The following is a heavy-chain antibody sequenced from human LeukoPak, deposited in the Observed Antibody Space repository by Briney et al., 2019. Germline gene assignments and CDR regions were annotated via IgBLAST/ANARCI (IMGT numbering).Heavy chain of an antibody. CDR1: GDSFSGYY. CDR3: ARPANLWLENDAFDI. Sequence: PWGTLSLSCAVSGDSFSGYYWRWIRHPPGKGLEWLGEINQSGCTNYNPSLKNRVTISVDTSKNQFSLKLSSVTAADTAVYYWARPANLWLENDAFDIWGRGTLVTVSS. V-gene: IGHV4-34*01. J-gene: IGHJ3*02. CDR2: INQSGCT. D-gene: IGHD6-19*01.